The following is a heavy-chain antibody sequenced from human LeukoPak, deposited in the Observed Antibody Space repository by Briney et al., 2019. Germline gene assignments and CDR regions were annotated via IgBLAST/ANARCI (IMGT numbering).Heavy chain of an antibody. Sequence: MSSERRSPTRTVSGGSISSSSYYWGWIRQPPGKGLEWIGSTYYSGSTYYNPSLKGRATISVDTSKNQFSLKLSSVNAADTDVYDCATQSYYDTSGVYGMDVWGQGTTVTVSS. D-gene: IGHD3-22*01. J-gene: IGHJ6*02. CDR2: TYYSGST. CDR1: GGSISSSSYY. CDR3: ATQSYYDTSGVYGMDV. V-gene: IGHV4-39*01.